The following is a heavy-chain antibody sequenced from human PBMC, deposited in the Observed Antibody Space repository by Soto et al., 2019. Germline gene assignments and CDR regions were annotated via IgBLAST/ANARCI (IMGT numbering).Heavy chain of an antibody. CDR1: GFTFSSYS. J-gene: IGHJ3*02. CDR3: ARGSVHDATLAFDI. V-gene: IGHV3-21*01. Sequence: EAQLVESGGGLVKPGGSLRLSCAASGFTFSSYSMNWVRQAPGKGLEWVSSISSSSSYIYYADSVKGRFTISRDNAKNSLYLQMNSLRAEDTAVYYCARGSVHDATLAFDIWGQGTMVTVSS. CDR2: ISSSSSYI. D-gene: IGHD1-1*01.